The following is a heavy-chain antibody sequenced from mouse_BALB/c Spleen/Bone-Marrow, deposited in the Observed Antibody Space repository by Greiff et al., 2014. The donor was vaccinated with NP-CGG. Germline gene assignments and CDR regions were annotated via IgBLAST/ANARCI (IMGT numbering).Heavy chain of an antibody. D-gene: IGHD2-3*01. CDR1: GYTFTSYW. J-gene: IGHJ2*01. CDR2: INPSNGGT. V-gene: IGHV1S81*02. Sequence: VHLVESGAELVRPGVSVKLSCKASGYTFTSYWMHWIKQRPEQGLERIGEINPSNGGTNYNEKFKSKATLTVDKSSSTAYMQLSSLTSEDSAVYYCARSGDGYYVDYFDYWGQGTTLTVSS. CDR3: ARSGDGYYVDYFDY.